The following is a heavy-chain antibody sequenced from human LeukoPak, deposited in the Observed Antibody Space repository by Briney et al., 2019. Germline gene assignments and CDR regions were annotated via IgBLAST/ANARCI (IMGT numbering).Heavy chain of an antibody. D-gene: IGHD3-22*01. V-gene: IGHV3-48*03. CDR3: ARTYYYDSSGPDAFDI. J-gene: IGHJ3*02. CDR1: GFTLSSYE. CDR2: ISSSGSTI. Sequence: GGSLRLSCAASGFTLSSYEMNWVRQAPGKGLEWVSYISSSGSTIYYADSVKGRFTISRDNAKNSLYLQMNSLRAEDTAVYYCARTYYYDSSGPDAFDIWGQGTMVTVSS.